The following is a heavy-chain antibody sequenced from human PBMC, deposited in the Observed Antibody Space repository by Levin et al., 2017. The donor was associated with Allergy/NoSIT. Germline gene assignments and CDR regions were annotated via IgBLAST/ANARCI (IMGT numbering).Heavy chain of an antibody. CDR2: ISSSGSTI. J-gene: IGHJ4*02. CDR1: GFTFSSYE. Sequence: HSGGSLRLSCAASGFTFSSYEMNWVRQAPGKGLEWVSYISSSGSTIYYADSVKGRFTISRDNAKNSLYLQMNSLRAEDTAVYYCARDGARSSSGYTPLNFDYWGQGTLVTVSS. CDR3: ARDGARSSSGYTPLNFDY. D-gene: IGHD6-13*01. V-gene: IGHV3-48*03.